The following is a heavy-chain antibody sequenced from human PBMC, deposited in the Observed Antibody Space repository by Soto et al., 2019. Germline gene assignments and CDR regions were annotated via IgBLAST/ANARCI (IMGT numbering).Heavy chain of an antibody. CDR1: GFTFSSYG. CDR3: ARDIVVVVAATDFYGMDV. Sequence: PGGSLRLSCAASGFTFSSYGMHWVRQAPGKGLEWVAVIWYDGSNKYYADSVKGRFTISRDNSKNTLYLQMNSLRAEDTAVYYCARDIVVVVAATDFYGMDVWGQGTTVTSP. V-gene: IGHV3-33*01. D-gene: IGHD2-15*01. J-gene: IGHJ6*02. CDR2: IWYDGSNK.